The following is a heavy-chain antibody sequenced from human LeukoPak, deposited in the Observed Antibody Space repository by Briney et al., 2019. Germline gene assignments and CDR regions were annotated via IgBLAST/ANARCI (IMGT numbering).Heavy chain of an antibody. V-gene: IGHV4-39*07. CDR1: SGYVSSRSYF. D-gene: IGHD3-10*01. CDR3: ARVRWFGELLGGDAFDI. CDR2: IYYSGRT. Sequence: PSETLSLTCTVSSGYVSSRSYFWGWIRQPPGKGLEWIGSIYYSGRTYYNPPLKSRVTISVDTSKNHFSLKMSSVTAADTAVYYCARVRWFGELLGGDAFDIWGQGTMLTVSS. J-gene: IGHJ3*02.